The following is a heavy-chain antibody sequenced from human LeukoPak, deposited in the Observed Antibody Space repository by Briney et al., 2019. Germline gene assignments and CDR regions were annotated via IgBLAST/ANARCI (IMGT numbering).Heavy chain of an antibody. Sequence: GGSLRLSCAASGFTFSSYGMHWVRQAPGKGLEWVAVIWYDGSDKYYADSVKGRFTISRDNSKNTLYLQMNSLRAEDTAVYYCARWEAAVAAYFDYWGQGTLVTVSS. D-gene: IGHD6-19*01. CDR3: ARWEAAVAAYFDY. V-gene: IGHV3-33*01. J-gene: IGHJ4*02. CDR1: GFTFSSYG. CDR2: IWYDGSDK.